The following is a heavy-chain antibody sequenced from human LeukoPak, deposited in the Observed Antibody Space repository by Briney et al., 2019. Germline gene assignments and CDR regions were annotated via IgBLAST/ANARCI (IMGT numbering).Heavy chain of an antibody. D-gene: IGHD5-12*01. CDR2: IYYSGST. CDR1: GGSISSSSYY. CDR3: ARGNDIVATISETHFGY. J-gene: IGHJ4*02. Sequence: SETLSLTCTVSGGSISSSSYYWSWIRQPPGKGLEWIGYIYYSGSTNYNPSLKSRVTISVDTSKNQFSLKLSSVTAADTAVYYCARGNDIVATISETHFGYWGQGTLVTVSS. V-gene: IGHV4-61*01.